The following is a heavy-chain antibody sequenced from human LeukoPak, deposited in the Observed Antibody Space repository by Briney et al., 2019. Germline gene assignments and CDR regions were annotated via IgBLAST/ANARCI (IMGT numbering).Heavy chain of an antibody. CDR3: TTVANGGDFDY. CDR2: IKSKTDGGTT. Sequence: GGSLRLSCAASGFTFSNVWMSWVRQAPGKGLEWVGRIKSKTDGGTTDYAAPVKGRFTISRDDSKNTLYLQMNSLETEDTAVYYCTTVANGGDFDYWGQGTLVTVSS. D-gene: IGHD3-16*01. CDR1: GFTFSNVW. V-gene: IGHV3-15*01. J-gene: IGHJ4*02.